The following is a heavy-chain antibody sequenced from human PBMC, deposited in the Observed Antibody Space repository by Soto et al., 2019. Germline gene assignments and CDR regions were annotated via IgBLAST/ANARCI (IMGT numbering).Heavy chain of an antibody. Sequence: QVQLVESGGGVVQPGRSLRLSCAASGFTFSSYAMHWVRQAPGKGLEWVAVISYDGSNKYYADSVKGRFTISRDNSKNARHLQMNSLRAEDTAVYYCARPLWRNDYNWGYFALWGRGTLVTVAS. V-gene: IGHV3-30-3*01. CDR3: ARPLWRNDYNWGYFAL. CDR1: GFTFSSYA. D-gene: IGHD4-4*01. J-gene: IGHJ2*01. CDR2: ISYDGSNK.